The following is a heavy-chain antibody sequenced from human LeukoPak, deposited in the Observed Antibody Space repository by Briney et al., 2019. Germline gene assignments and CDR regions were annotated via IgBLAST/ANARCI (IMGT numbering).Heavy chain of an antibody. J-gene: IGHJ5*02. CDR2: IYTSGST. CDR1: GGSISSGSYY. V-gene: IGHV4-61*02. D-gene: IGHD2-15*01. Sequence: SETLSLTCTVSGGSISSGSYYWSRIRQPAGKGLEWIGRIYTSGSTNYNPSLKSRVTISVDTSKNQFSLKLSSVTAADTAVYYCARNVVVVAANWFDPWGQGTLVIVSS. CDR3: ARNVVVVAANWFDP.